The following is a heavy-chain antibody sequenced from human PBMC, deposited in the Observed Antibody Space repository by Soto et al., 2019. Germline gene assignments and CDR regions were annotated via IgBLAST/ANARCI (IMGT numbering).Heavy chain of an antibody. CDR3: ARVHSSSYHYFDY. J-gene: IGHJ4*02. V-gene: IGHV4-39*02. D-gene: IGHD6-13*01. Sequence: SETLSLTCTVSGGSISSSTYYWGWVRQPPGKGLEWIGSIYYSGSTYYNPSLKSPVTISRDNSKNTLYLQMSSLRVEDTAVYYCARVHSSSYHYFDYWGQGTVVTVSS. CDR1: GGSISSSTYY. CDR2: IYYSGST.